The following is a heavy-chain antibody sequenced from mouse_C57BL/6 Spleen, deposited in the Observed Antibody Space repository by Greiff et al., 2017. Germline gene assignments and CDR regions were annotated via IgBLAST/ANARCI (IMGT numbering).Heavy chain of an antibody. Sequence: VQLQQSGAELARPGASVKMSCKASGYTFTSYTMHWVHQRPGQGLEWLGNINPSRGCTKYNQKFKDKATLTAYTYTSTAYMQLSLLTSDASAVYDGARSPITTTGWDFDVWGTGTTVTVSS. V-gene: IGHV1-4*01. D-gene: IGHD1-1*01. CDR1: GYTFTSYT. CDR3: ARSPITTTGWDFDV. CDR2: INPSRGCT. J-gene: IGHJ1*03.